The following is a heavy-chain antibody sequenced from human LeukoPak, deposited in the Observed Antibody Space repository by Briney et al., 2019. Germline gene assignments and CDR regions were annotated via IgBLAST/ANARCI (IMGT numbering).Heavy chain of an antibody. V-gene: IGHV7-4-1*02. J-gene: IGHJ6*02. Sequence: ASVKVSCKASGYTFTSYGISWVRQAPGQGLEWMGWINTNTGNPTYAQGFTGRFVFSLDTSVSTAYLQISSLKAEDTAVYYCARGKDFWSGTYGMDVWGQGTTVTVSS. D-gene: IGHD3-3*01. CDR3: ARGKDFWSGTYGMDV. CDR1: GYTFTSYG. CDR2: INTNTGNP.